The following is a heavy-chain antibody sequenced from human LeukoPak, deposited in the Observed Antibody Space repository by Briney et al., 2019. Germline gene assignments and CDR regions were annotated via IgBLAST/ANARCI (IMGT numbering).Heavy chain of an antibody. CDR2: IYYSGSA. CDR1: GGSISSYY. Sequence: SETLSLTCTVSGGSISSYYWSWFRQPPGKGLEWIGDIYYSGSANYNPSLKSRVTISVDTSKNQFSLKLSSVTAADTAVYYCARDSISYYYGSRGFDPWGQGTLVTVSS. V-gene: IGHV4-59*01. CDR3: ARDSISYYYGSRGFDP. D-gene: IGHD3-10*01. J-gene: IGHJ5*02.